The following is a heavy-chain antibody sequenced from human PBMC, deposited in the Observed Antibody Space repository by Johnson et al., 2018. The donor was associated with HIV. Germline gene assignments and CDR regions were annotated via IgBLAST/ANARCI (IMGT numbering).Heavy chain of an antibody. D-gene: IGHD6-19*01. V-gene: IGHV3-53*01. J-gene: IGHJ3*02. CDR3: ARHKAVADAFDI. CDR2: FYSGSNT. CDR1: GFSISSNY. Sequence: MQLVESGGGLIQPGGSLRLSCKASGFSISSNYMCWVRQPPGKGLEWVSVFYSGSNTYYADSVNGRFTISRDNSNNTLYLQMNSLRAEDTAVYYCARHKAVADAFDIWGQGTVVTVS.